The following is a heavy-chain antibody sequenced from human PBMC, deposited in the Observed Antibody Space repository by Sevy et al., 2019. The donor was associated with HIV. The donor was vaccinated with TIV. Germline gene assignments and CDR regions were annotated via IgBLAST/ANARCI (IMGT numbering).Heavy chain of an antibody. J-gene: IGHJ6*02. Sequence: GGSLRLSCAASGFTFSDYAIHWVRQAPGKGLEWVAFIWYDGSNKYYTDFVKGRFAISRDNSKNTLYLQMNSLRVEDTAVYYCAKLVVPAASNDDILTGYPDLRVYYGMDVWGQGTTVTVSS. CDR2: IWYDGSNK. V-gene: IGHV3-30*02. CDR3: AKLVVPAASNDDILTGYPDLRVYYGMDV. D-gene: IGHD3-9*01. CDR1: GFTFSDYA.